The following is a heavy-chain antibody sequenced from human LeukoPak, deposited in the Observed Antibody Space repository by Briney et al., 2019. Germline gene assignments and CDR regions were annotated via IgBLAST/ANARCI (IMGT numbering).Heavy chain of an antibody. CDR3: ARVPGRRGYSGYDLY. CDR2: ISSSSSTI. CDR1: GFTFSSYS. J-gene: IGHJ4*02. D-gene: IGHD5-12*01. V-gene: IGHV3-48*01. Sequence: PGGSLRLSCAASGFTFSSYSMNWVRQAPGKGLEGVSYISSSSSTIYYADSVKGRFTISRDNAKNSLYLQMNSLRAEDTAVYYCARVPGRRGYSGYDLYWGQGTLVTVSS.